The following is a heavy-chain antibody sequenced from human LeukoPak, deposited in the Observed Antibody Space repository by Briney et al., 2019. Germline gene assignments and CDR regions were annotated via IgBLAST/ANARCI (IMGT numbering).Heavy chain of an antibody. CDR2: ISSSSRYI. CDR3: ANRFSLVRGVIGCLYGMDV. D-gene: IGHD3-10*01. J-gene: IGHJ6*02. CDR1: GFTFSSYG. Sequence: GGSLRLSCAASGFTFSSYGMNRVRQAPGEGLEWLSSISSSSRYIYYADSVKGRFTISRDNAKNSLYLQINSLRAEDTVVYYCANRFSLVRGVIGCLYGMDVWGQGTTVTVSS. V-gene: IGHV3-21*04.